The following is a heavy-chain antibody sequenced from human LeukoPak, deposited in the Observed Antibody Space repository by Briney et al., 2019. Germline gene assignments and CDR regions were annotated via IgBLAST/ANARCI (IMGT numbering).Heavy chain of an antibody. CDR3: ARGRGGSNFDY. J-gene: IGHJ4*02. CDR1: GFTFSSYG. CDR2: MSYDGTNK. D-gene: IGHD3-16*01. Sequence: QPGGSLRLSCAASGFTFSSYGMHWVRQAPGKGLEWVAIMSYDGTNKNYADSVKGRFTISRDNSRNTLYLQMDSLKTEDTALYYCARGRGGSNFDYWGQGTLVTVSS. V-gene: IGHV3-30*03.